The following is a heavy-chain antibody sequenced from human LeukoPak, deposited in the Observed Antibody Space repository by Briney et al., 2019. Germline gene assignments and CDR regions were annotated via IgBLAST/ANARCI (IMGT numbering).Heavy chain of an antibody. V-gene: IGHV3-48*04. J-gene: IGHJ4*02. CDR2: ISSSSSTI. CDR3: ARDDRHFDY. Sequence: SGGSLRLSCAASGFTFSSYSMNWVRRAPGKGLEWVSYISSSSSTIYYADSVKGRFTISRDNAKNSLYLQMNSLRAEDTAVYYCARDDRHFDYWGQGTLVTVSS. CDR1: GFTFSSYS.